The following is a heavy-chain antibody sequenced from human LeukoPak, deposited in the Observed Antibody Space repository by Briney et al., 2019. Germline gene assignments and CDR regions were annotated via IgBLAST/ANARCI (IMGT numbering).Heavy chain of an antibody. J-gene: IGHJ5*02. D-gene: IGHD6-19*01. CDR3: ARRRFAVPGTVWFDP. V-gene: IGHV4-4*09. Sequence: SETLSLTCTVSGGSISDNYWSWIRQPPGKGLEWTGYIYSSGGTSYNPSLQSRVTISEDKSKNQFSLRLTSVTAADTAVYYCARRRFAVPGTVWFDPWGQGTLVTVSS. CDR2: IYSSGGT. CDR1: GGSISDNY.